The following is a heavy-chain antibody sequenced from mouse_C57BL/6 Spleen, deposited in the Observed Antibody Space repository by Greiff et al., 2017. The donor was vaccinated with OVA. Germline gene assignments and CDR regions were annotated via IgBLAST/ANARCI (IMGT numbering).Heavy chain of an antibody. Sequence: QVQLKQPGAELVRPGSSVKLSCKASGYTFTSYWMDWVKQRPGQGLEWIGNIYPSDSETHYNQKFKDKATLTVDKSSSTAYMQLSSLTSEDSAVYYCARRDGYYWYFDVWGTGTTVTVSS. D-gene: IGHD2-3*01. V-gene: IGHV1-61*01. CDR1: GYTFTSYW. J-gene: IGHJ1*03. CDR2: IYPSDSET. CDR3: ARRDGYYWYFDV.